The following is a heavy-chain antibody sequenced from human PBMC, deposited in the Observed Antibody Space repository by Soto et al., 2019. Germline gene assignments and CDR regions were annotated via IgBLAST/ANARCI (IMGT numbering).Heavy chain of an antibody. CDR1: GYTFTSYY. Sequence: ASVKVSCKASGYTFTSYYMHWVRQAPGQGLEWMGIINPSGGSTSYAQKFQGRVTMTRDTSTSTVYMELRSLRSDDTAVYYCARVRLGLRGWFDPWGQGTLVTVSS. V-gene: IGHV1-46*01. CDR3: ARVRLGLRGWFDP. J-gene: IGHJ5*02. D-gene: IGHD1-7*01. CDR2: INPSGGST.